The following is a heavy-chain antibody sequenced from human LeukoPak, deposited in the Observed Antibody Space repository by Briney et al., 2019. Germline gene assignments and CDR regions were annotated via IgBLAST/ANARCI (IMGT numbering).Heavy chain of an antibody. CDR3: ARVTMVWGVILFDY. Sequence: PGGSLRLSCAASGFTVSNNYMSWVRQAPGKGLEWVSVIYSGGSTYYADSVKGRFTISRDNSKNTLYLQMNSLRAEDTAVYYCARVTMVWGVILFDYWGQGTLVTVSS. J-gene: IGHJ4*02. V-gene: IGHV3-66*02. CDR2: IYSGGST. CDR1: GFTVSNNY. D-gene: IGHD3-10*01.